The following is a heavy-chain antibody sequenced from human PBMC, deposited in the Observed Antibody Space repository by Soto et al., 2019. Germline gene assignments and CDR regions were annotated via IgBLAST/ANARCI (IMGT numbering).Heavy chain of an antibody. V-gene: IGHV1-3*01. CDR3: ATSLEYYDSSGYSSAEYFQH. CDR2: INAGNGNT. CDR1: GYTFTSYA. D-gene: IGHD3-22*01. J-gene: IGHJ1*01. Sequence: QVQLVQSGAEVKKPGASVKVSCKASGYTFTSYAMHWVRQAPGQRLEWMGWINAGNGNTKYSQKFQGRVTITRDTSASTAYMELSSLRSEDTAVYYCATSLEYYDSSGYSSAEYFQHWGQGTLVTVSS.